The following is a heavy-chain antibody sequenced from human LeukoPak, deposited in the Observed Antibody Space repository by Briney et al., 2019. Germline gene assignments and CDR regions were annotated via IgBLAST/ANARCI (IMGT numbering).Heavy chain of an antibody. J-gene: IGHJ3*02. CDR1: GFSLSTSGMC. V-gene: IGHV2-70*11. D-gene: IGHD4-17*01. CDR2: IDWDDDK. Sequence: SGPALVKPTQTLTLTCTFSGFSLSTSGMCVSWIRQPPGKALEWLARIDWDDDKYYSTSLKTRLTISKDTSKNQVVLTMTNMDPVDTATYYCARMNWVTTNHPPLGADAFDIWGQGTMVTVSS. CDR3: ARMNWVTTNHPPLGADAFDI.